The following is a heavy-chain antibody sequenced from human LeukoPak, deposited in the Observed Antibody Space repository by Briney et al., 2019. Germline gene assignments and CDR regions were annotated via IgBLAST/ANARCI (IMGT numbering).Heavy chain of an antibody. CDR3: ARDRGIVVMRPETFDT. J-gene: IGHJ3*02. V-gene: IGHV4-39*07. CDR1: GGSISSSSYY. CDR2: IYYSGST. D-gene: IGHD2-21*01. Sequence: SETLSLTCTVSGGSISSSSYYWGWIRQPPGKGLEWIGSIYYSGSTYYNPSLKSRVTISVDTSKNQFSLKLSSVTAADTAVYYCARDRGIVVMRPETFDTWGQGTMVTVAS.